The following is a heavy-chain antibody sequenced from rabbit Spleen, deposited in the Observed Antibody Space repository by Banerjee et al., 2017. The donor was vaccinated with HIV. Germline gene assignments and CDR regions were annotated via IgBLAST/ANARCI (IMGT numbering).Heavy chain of an antibody. D-gene: IGHD8-1*01. Sequence: EESGGDLVKPEGSLTLTCTASGFSLSSSHWIFWVRQAPGKGLEWIASIYTGSGATYYANWAKGRFTVSKASSTTVDLKMTSLTVADTATYFCARDTGSSFSSYGMDLWGPGTLVTVS. CDR3: ARDTGSSFSSYGMDL. V-gene: IGHV1S45*01. J-gene: IGHJ6*01. CDR1: GFSLSSSHW. CDR2: IYTGSGAT.